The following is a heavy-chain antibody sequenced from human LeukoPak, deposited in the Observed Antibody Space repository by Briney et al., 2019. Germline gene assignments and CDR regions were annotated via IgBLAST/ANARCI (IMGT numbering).Heavy chain of an antibody. V-gene: IGHV4-4*07. J-gene: IGHJ4*02. Sequence: SETLSLTCTVSGGSISSYYWSWVRQPAGKGLEWIGRIYTSGRTNYNPSLKSRVTMSVDTSKNQFSLKLSSVTAADTAVYYCARDGLLTGYDYWGQGTLVTVSS. CDR1: GGSISSYY. CDR2: IYTSGRT. CDR3: ARDGLLTGYDY. D-gene: IGHD3-9*01.